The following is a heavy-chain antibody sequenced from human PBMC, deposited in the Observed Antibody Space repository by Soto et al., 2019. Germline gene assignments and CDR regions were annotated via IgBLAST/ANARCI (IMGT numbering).Heavy chain of an antibody. CDR1: GFTFSSST. CDR2: ISANGQGI. D-gene: IGHD1-7*01. CDR3: AKDRNYPRDQFHY. Sequence: GGSLRLSCAASGFTFSSSTMCWVRQAPGKGLEWVSAISANGQGIYYADSVRGRFTISRDNSKNTIFLHMDSLRAEDTAVYYCAKDRNYPRDQFHYWGQGTLVTVSS. J-gene: IGHJ4*02. V-gene: IGHV3-23*01.